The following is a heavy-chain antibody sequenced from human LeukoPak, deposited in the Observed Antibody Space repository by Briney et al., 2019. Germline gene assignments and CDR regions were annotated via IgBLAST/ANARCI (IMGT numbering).Heavy chain of an antibody. D-gene: IGHD3-9*01. CDR1: GGTFSSYA. V-gene: IGHV1-69*01. CDR2: IIPIFGTA. CDR3: ASPPNSQYYDILTGYPV. Sequence: SVKVSCKASGGTFSSYAISWVRQAPGQGLEWMGGIIPIFGTANYEQKFQGRVTITADESTSTAYMELSSLRSEDTAVYYCASPPNSQYYDILTGYPVWGQGTTVTVSS. J-gene: IGHJ6*02.